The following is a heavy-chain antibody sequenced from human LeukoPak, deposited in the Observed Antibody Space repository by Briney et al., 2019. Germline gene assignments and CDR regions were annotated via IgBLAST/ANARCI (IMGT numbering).Heavy chain of an antibody. J-gene: IGHJ5*02. CDR2: FDPEDGET. CDR1: GYTFTSYY. V-gene: IGHV1-24*01. D-gene: IGHD3-3*01. CDR3: ATQTFLEWLGGLTYNWFDP. Sequence: GASVKVSCKASGYTFTSYYMHWVRQAPGKGLEWMGGFDPEDGETIYAQKFQGRVTMTEDTSTDTAYMELSSLRSEDTAVYYCATQTFLEWLGGLTYNWFDPWGQGTLVTVSS.